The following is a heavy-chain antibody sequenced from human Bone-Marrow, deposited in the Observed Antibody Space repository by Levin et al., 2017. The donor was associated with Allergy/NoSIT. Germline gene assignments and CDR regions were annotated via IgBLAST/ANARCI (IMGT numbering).Heavy chain of an antibody. J-gene: IGHJ4*02. CDR2: IRPSSERT. CDR1: GFTFANHA. V-gene: IGHV3-23*01. Sequence: PGGSLRLSCAASGFTFANHAMTWVRHAPGKGLEWVSTIRPSSERTYFADSVKGRFTVSRDDSMNMMYLQMNSLRADDAAGYYCEREQGARGWYTVDFWGQGTLVTVSS. D-gene: IGHD6-19*01. CDR3: EREQGARGWYTVDF.